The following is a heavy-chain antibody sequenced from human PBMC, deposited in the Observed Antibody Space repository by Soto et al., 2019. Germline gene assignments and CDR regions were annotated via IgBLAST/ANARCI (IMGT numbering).Heavy chain of an antibody. CDR1: GFTFSNFG. D-gene: IGHD3-16*01. CDR3: ASASPAGEY. CDR2: VSGRGDTT. J-gene: IGHJ4*02. V-gene: IGHV3-23*01. Sequence: EVQLLESGGGLVQPGGSLRLSCAASGFTFSNFGMTWVRQAPGKGLEWVSGVSGRGDTTHYADSVKGRFTISRENSRDTLYLQMNSLRGEDTAVYYCASASPAGEYWGQGTLVTVSS.